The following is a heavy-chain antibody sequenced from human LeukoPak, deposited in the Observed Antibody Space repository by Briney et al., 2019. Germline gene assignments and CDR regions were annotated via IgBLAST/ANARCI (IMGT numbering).Heavy chain of an antibody. CDR1: GYTFTGYY. CDR3: ARSGIAAANEDYYYMDV. CDR2: INPNSGGT. Sequence: ASVKVSCKASGYTFTGYYMHWVRQAPGQGLEWMGWINPNSGGTNYAQKFQGRVTMTRDTSISTAYMELSRLRSDDTAVYYCARSGIAAANEDYYYMDVWGKGTTVTISS. V-gene: IGHV1-2*02. J-gene: IGHJ6*03. D-gene: IGHD6-25*01.